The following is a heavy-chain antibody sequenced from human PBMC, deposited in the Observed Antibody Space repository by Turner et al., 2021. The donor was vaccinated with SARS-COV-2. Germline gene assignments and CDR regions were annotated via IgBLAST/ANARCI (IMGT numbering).Heavy chain of an antibody. CDR1: GASISSYY. D-gene: IGHD7-27*01. CDR2: IYSRGST. Sequence: QVLLQASGPGLVKPSETLSLTCTVSGASISSYYWAWIRQPPGKRLEWIGYIYSRGSTNYNPSRRGRFTISVDRSKNRFSLKRTSVTAGDTVGYYGAGRTGRLTEGYFDLGGRGTRVT. V-gene: IGHV4-59*01. J-gene: IGHJ2*01. CDR3: AGRTGRLTEGYFDL.